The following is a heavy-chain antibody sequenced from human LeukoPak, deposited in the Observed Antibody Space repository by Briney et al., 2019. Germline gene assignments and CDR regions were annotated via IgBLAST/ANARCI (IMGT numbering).Heavy chain of an antibody. Sequence: ASVKVSCKASGYTFTSYGISWVRQAPGQGLEWMGIINPSGGSTSYAQKFQGRVTMTRDTSTSTVYMELSSLRSEDTAVYYCAREGGIVGATAYWGQGTLVTVSS. CDR1: GYTFTSYG. CDR2: INPSGGST. D-gene: IGHD1-26*01. V-gene: IGHV1-46*01. J-gene: IGHJ4*02. CDR3: AREGGIVGATAY.